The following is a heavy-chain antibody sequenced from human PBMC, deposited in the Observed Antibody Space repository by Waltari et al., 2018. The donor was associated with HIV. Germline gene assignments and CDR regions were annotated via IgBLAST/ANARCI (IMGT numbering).Heavy chain of an antibody. CDR3: ARDPRSSGYYGIDV. V-gene: IGHV3-53*02. CDR1: GLTVRSNY. CDR2: IYSGGSR. Sequence: EVQLVETGRGFLKLRGYLGLACAAAGLTVRSNYISWARQAPGKGREWFLVIYSGGSRYYADSVKGRVNISRDNSKSTLSLHMNSLGPEDTAVYYCARDPRSSGYYGIDVWGQGTTVTVSS. D-gene: IGHD1-26*01. J-gene: IGHJ6*02.